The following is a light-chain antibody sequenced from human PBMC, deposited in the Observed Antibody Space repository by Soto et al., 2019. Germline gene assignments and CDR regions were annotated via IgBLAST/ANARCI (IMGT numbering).Light chain of an antibody. CDR2: KTS. J-gene: IGKJ1*01. CDR3: QQYNSYWT. V-gene: IGKV1-5*03. Sequence: DIQMTQSPSTLSASVGDRVTITCRASQSISSWLAWYHQKPGKAPKLLIYKTSSLESGGTSRFSGSGSGTEFTLTISNLQPDDFASYYCQQYNSYWTFGQGTKVEIK. CDR1: QSISSW.